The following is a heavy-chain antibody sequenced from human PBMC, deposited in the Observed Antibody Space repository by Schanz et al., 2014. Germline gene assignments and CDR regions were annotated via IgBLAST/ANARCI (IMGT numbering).Heavy chain of an antibody. V-gene: IGHV3-74*02. J-gene: IGHJ6*02. CDR2: VSRDGSET. CDR3: ARGASRDYFAMDV. Sequence: VQLVESGGGVVQPGRSLRLSCAASGFTMITYAMHWVRQPPGKGLLWVSRVSRDGSETTYVDSVRGRFTISRDTAKNTVFLQMNNLRAEDTAVYYCARGASRDYFAMDVWGQGTTVTVSS. CDR1: GFTMITYA.